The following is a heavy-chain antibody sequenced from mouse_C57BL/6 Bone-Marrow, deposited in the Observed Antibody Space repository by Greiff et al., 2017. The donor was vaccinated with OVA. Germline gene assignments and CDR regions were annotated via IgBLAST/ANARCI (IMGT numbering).Heavy chain of an antibody. CDR3: VRQGLRRAFDY. CDR1: GFSFNTYA. CDR2: IRSKSNNYAT. V-gene: IGHV10-1*01. D-gene: IGHD2-4*01. Sequence: EVKLMESGGGLVQPKGSLKLSCAASGFSFNTYAMNWVRQAPGKGLEWVARIRSKSNNYATYYADSVKDRFTISRDDSESMLYLQMNNLKTEDTAMYYCVRQGLRRAFDYWGQGTTLTVSS. J-gene: IGHJ2*01.